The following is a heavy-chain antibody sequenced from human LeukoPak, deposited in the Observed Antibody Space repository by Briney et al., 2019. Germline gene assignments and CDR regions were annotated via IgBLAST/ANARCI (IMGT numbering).Heavy chain of an antibody. CDR2: IKPDGSDK. CDR1: GFTFSSYW. CDR3: AKDEDTASGNFDY. D-gene: IGHD5-18*01. Sequence: GGSLRLSCAASGFTFSSYWMSWVRQAPGKGLEWLATIKPDGSDKYYVDSVKGRFSISRDSAKNSLYLQMNSLRAEDTAVYYCAKDEDTASGNFDYWGQGTLVTVSS. V-gene: IGHV3-7*03. J-gene: IGHJ4*02.